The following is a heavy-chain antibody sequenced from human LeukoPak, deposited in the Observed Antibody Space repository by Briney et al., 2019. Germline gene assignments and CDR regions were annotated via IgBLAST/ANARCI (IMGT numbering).Heavy chain of an antibody. Sequence: GASVKVSCKASGGTFSSLAISWVRQAPGQGLEWMGGIIPIFGTANYAQKFQGRVTITTDESTSTAYMELSSLRSEDTAVYYCARAPYNWNERSFDYWGQGTLVTVSS. CDR2: IIPIFGTA. CDR3: ARAPYNWNERSFDY. CDR1: GGTFSSLA. V-gene: IGHV1-69*05. D-gene: IGHD1-20*01. J-gene: IGHJ4*02.